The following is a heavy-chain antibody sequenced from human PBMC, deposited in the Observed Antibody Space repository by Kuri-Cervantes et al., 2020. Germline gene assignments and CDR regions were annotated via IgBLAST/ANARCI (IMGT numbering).Heavy chain of an antibody. V-gene: IGHV3-23*01. J-gene: IGHJ6*03. CDR3: AKDKGPYYYYYYMDV. CDR1: GFTFSSNY. Sequence: GGSLRLSCAASGFTFSSNYMSWVRQAPGKGLEWVSAISGSGGSTYYADSVKGRFTISRDNSKNTLYLQMNSLRAEDTAVYYCAKDKGPYYYYYYMDVWGKGTTVTVSS. CDR2: ISGSGGST.